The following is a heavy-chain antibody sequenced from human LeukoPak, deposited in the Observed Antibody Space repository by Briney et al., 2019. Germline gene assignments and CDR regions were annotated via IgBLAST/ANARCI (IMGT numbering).Heavy chain of an antibody. CDR3: ARVEGGPHSSGSENY. J-gene: IGHJ4*02. CDR2: IYHSGST. V-gene: IGHV4-38-2*02. Sequence: SETLSLTCTVSGYSISSGYYWGWIRQPPGKGLEWIGSIYHSGSTYYNPSLKSRVTISVDTSKNQFSLKLSSVTAADTAVYYCARVEGGPHSSGSENYWGQGTLVTVSS. CDR1: GYSISSGYY. D-gene: IGHD6-19*01.